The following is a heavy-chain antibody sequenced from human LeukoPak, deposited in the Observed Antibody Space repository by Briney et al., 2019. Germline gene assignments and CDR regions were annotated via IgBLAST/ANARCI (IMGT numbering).Heavy chain of an antibody. Sequence: GGSLRLSCAASGFTFSNFAMMWVRQAPGTGLQWVSTVTGYGATFYADSVRGRFTIFRDTSMNTLFLQMNSLGAEDTAVYYCAKGAAAGKVDWFDPWGQGTLVTVSS. J-gene: IGHJ5*02. D-gene: IGHD6-13*01. V-gene: IGHV3-23*01. CDR1: GFTFSNFA. CDR2: VTGYGAT. CDR3: AKGAAAGKVDWFDP.